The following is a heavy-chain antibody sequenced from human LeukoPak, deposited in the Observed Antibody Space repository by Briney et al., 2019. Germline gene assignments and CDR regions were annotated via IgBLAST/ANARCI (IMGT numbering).Heavy chain of an antibody. D-gene: IGHD3-3*01. J-gene: IGHJ5*02. Sequence: SQTLSLTCTVSGGSMSSGTYFWGWIRPPAGKGLEWIGRAHTSGDTIYNPSLNSRVTISVETSKNQFSLKVRSVTAADTAVYYCARETIFGGVDPWGQGTLVTVSS. CDR3: ARETIFGGVDP. CDR2: AHTSGDT. V-gene: IGHV4-61*02. CDR1: GGSMSSGTYF.